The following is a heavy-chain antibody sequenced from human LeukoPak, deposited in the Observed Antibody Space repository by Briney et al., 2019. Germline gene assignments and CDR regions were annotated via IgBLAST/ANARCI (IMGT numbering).Heavy chain of an antibody. V-gene: IGHV4-39*01. J-gene: IGHJ4*02. D-gene: IGHD5-18*01. CDR2: IYYSGST. Sequence: SETLSLTCTVSGGSISSSSYYWGWIRQPPGKGLEWIGSIYYSGSTYYNPSLKSRVTISVDTSKNQFSLKLSSVTAADTAVYYCARQGAESSYGVIDFDYWGQGTLVTVSS. CDR3: ARQGAESSYGVIDFDY. CDR1: GGSISSSSYY.